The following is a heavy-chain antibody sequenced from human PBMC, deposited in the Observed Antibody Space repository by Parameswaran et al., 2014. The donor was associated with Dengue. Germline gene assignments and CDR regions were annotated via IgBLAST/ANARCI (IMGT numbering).Heavy chain of an antibody. J-gene: IGHJ4*02. CDR2: IYYSGST. CDR3: ARLRGRRGVVREPFDY. Sequence: WIRQPPGKGLEWIGSIYYSGSTYYNPSLKSRVTISVDTSKNQFSLKLSSVTAADTAVYYCARLRGRRGVVREPFDYWGQGALVTVSS. D-gene: IGHD1-14*01. V-gene: IGHV4-39*01.